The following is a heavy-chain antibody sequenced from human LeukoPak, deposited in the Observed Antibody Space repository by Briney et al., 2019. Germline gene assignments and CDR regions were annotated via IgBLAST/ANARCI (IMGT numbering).Heavy chain of an antibody. CDR2: IYWNDDM. Sequence: SGPTLVNPTETLTLTCTFSGFSLSASGVGVGWVRQPPGKALEWLALIYWNDDMRYSPSLKSRLTVTKDTSKNQVVLTMTNMDPVDTATYYCAHNADIDILTGYYNHYFDYWGQGTLVTVSS. CDR3: AHNADIDILTGYYNHYFDY. V-gene: IGHV2-5*01. J-gene: IGHJ4*02. D-gene: IGHD3-9*01. CDR1: GFSLSASGVG.